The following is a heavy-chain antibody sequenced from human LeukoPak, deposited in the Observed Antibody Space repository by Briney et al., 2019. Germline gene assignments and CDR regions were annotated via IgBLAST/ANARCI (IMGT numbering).Heavy chain of an antibody. CDR3: ARVYAEEAIRKGYFDY. V-gene: IGHV3-48*03. Sequence: QAGGSLRPSCAASGFTFSSYEMNWVRQAPGKGLEWVSYISSSGSTIYYADSVKGRFTISRDNAKNSLYLQMNSLRAEDTAVYYCARVYAEEAIRKGYFDYWGQGTLVTVSS. J-gene: IGHJ4*02. D-gene: IGHD5-18*01. CDR1: GFTFSSYE. CDR2: ISSSGSTI.